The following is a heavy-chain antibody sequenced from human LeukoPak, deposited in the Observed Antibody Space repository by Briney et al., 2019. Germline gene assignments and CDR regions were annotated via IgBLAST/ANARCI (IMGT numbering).Heavy chain of an antibody. CDR1: GFTFSSYW. D-gene: IGHD1-14*01. CDR3: VRVVTTSED. Sequence: GGSLRLSCAASGFTFSSYWMHWVRQAPGKGLVWVSRINSDGSSTDYADSVKGRFTISRDNAKNTLYLQMNSLRAEDTAIYYCVRVVTTSEDWGQGILVTVST. CDR2: INSDGSST. V-gene: IGHV3-74*01. J-gene: IGHJ4*02.